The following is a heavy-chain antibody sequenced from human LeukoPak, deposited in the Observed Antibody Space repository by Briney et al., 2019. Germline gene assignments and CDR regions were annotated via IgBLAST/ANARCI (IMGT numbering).Heavy chain of an antibody. CDR2: ISGSGGNT. V-gene: IGHV3-23*01. CDR1: GFTFSSYG. D-gene: IGHD3-22*01. CDR3: AKDYYYYDSSGPNYFDY. Sequence: GGSLRLSCAASGFTFSSYGMSWVRQAPGKGLEWVSAISGSGGNTYYADSVKGRFTISRDNSKNTLYLQMNSLRAEDTAVYYCAKDYYYYDSSGPNYFDYWGQGTLVTVSS. J-gene: IGHJ4*02.